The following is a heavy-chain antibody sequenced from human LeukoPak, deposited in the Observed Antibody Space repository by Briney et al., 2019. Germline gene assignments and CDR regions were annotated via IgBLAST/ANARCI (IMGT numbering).Heavy chain of an antibody. CDR2: FGGSGTT. J-gene: IGHJ3*02. CDR3: AKGRSAWLNAFDI. D-gene: IGHD6-19*01. CDR1: GFTFSSYT. Sequence: PGGSLRLSCAASGFTFSSYTMSWVRQAPGKGLEWVSSFGGSGTTYYADSVKGRFTISRDNSKNTLYLQMDSLRAEDTAVYFCAKGRSAWLNAFDIWGQGTMVTVSS. V-gene: IGHV3-23*01.